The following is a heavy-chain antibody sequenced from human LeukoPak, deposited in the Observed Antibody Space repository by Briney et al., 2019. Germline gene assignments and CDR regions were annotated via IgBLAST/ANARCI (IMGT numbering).Heavy chain of an antibody. CDR3: ATDLPTTFDYYYGMDV. V-gene: IGHV1-2*02. CDR1: GYTFTGYF. Sequence: ASVKVSCKASGYTFTGYFMHWVRQAPGQGLEWMGWINPNSGGTNYAQKFQGRVTMTEDTSTDTAYMELSSLRSEDTAVYYCATDLPTTFDYYYGMDVWGQGTTVTVSS. CDR2: INPNSGGT. J-gene: IGHJ6*02. D-gene: IGHD2/OR15-2a*01.